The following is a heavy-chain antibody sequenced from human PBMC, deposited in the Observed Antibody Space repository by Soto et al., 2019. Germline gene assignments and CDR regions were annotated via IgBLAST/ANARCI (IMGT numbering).Heavy chain of an antibody. Sequence: GGSLSLSCAASGFTFSSYAMSWVRQAPGKGLEWVSAISGSGGSTYYADSVKGRFTISRDNSKNTLYLQMNSLRAEDTAVYYCAKEMIAVAGRVLDAFDIWGQGTMVTVSS. CDR1: GFTFSSYA. J-gene: IGHJ3*02. V-gene: IGHV3-23*01. CDR2: ISGSGGST. CDR3: AKEMIAVAGRVLDAFDI. D-gene: IGHD6-19*01.